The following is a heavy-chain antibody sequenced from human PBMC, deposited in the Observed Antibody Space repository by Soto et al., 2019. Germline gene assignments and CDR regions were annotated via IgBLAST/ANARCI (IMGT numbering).Heavy chain of an antibody. CDR1: GFTFSNYG. V-gene: IGHV3-23*01. D-gene: IGHD3-10*01. J-gene: IGHJ4*02. Sequence: GGSLRLSCAASGFTFSNYGMHWVRQALGKGLEWVSAISYGGGSTYYADSVKGRFTISRDNSKHTLYLQMNSLRAEDTAIYYCAKALGRDFSDFDSWGQGTQVTVSS. CDR2: ISYGGGST. CDR3: AKALGRDFSDFDS.